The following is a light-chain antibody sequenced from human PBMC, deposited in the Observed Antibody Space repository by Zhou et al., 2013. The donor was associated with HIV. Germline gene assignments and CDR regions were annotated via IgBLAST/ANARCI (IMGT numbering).Light chain of an antibody. CDR1: QGISNA. Sequence: AIQLTQSPSSLSASVGDRVTITCRASQGISNALAWYQQKPGKAPKVLVYKASSLESGVPSRFSGSGSGTEFTLTISSLQPDDLATYYCQQYHTWPWTFGQGPRWKSN. J-gene: IGKJ1*01. V-gene: IGKV1-13*02. CDR2: KAS. CDR3: QQYHTWPWT.